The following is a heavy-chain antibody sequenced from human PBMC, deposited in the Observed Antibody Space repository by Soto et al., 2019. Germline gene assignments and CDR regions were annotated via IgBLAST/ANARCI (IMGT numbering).Heavy chain of an antibody. V-gene: IGHV3-33*01. CDR3: ARDLLFHDSSGYYYAP. D-gene: IGHD3-22*01. CDR2: IWYDGSNK. CDR1: GFTFSSYG. J-gene: IGHJ5*02. Sequence: QVQLVESGGGVVQPGRSLRLSCAASGFTFSSYGMHWVRQAPGKGLEWVAVIWYDGSNKYYADSGKGRFTISRDNSKNRLYLQMNSLRAEDTAVYYCARDLLFHDSSGYYYAPWGQGTLVTVSS.